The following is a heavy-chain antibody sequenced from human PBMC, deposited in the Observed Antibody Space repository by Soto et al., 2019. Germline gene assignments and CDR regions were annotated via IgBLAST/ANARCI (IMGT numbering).Heavy chain of an antibody. Sequence: AVKVSCKASGGTFSSYTISWVRQAPGQGLEWMGRIIPILGIANYAQKFQGRVTITADKSTSTAYMELSSLRSEDTAVYYCARHGGITMVRGVLTAFDIWGQGTMVTV. CDR2: IIPILGIA. CDR1: GGTFSSYT. V-gene: IGHV1-69*02. CDR3: ARHGGITMVRGVLTAFDI. D-gene: IGHD3-10*01. J-gene: IGHJ3*02.